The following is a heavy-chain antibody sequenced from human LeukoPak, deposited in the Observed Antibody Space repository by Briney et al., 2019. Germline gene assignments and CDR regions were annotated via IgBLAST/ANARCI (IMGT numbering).Heavy chain of an antibody. J-gene: IGHJ4*01. CDR2: INWNGGST. CDR1: GFSFDDYG. D-gene: IGHD6-19*01. V-gene: IGHV3-20*04. Sequence: PGGSLRLSCAASGFSFDDYGMSWVRQAPGKGLEWVSAINWNGGSTGDADSVRGRFTISRDNAKNSLYLQMNSLRAEDTAVYYCAKGIYSSGWSYFDYWGHGTLVTVSS. CDR3: AKGIYSSGWSYFDY.